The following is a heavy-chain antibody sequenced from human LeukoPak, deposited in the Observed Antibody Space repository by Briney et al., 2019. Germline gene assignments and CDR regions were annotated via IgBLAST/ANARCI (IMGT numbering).Heavy chain of an antibody. V-gene: IGHV3-23*01. D-gene: IGHD3-9*01. Sequence: GGSLRLSCAASGFTFSSYGMSWVRQAPGKGLEWVSSIGGRGGSAYYADSVKGRFTISRDNSKNTLYLRMNSLRAEDTAVYYCAKQGRDWLRDYYYYMDVWGKGTTVAISS. J-gene: IGHJ6*03. CDR2: IGGRGGSA. CDR3: AKQGRDWLRDYYYYMDV. CDR1: GFTFSSYG.